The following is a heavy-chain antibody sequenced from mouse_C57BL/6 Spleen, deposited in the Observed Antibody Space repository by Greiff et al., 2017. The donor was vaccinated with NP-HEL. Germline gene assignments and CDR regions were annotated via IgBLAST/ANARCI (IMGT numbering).Heavy chain of an antibody. J-gene: IGHJ2*01. CDR2: IDPSDSYT. CDR3: ARCRTAQAFYYFDY. D-gene: IGHD3-2*02. CDR1: GYTFTSYW. Sequence: VQLQQSGAELVMPGASVKLSCKASGYTFTSYWMHWVKQRPGQGLEWIGEIDPSDSYTNYNQKFKGKSTLTVDKSSSTAYMQLSSLTSEDSAVYYCARCRTAQAFYYFDYWGQGTTLTVSS. V-gene: IGHV1-69*01.